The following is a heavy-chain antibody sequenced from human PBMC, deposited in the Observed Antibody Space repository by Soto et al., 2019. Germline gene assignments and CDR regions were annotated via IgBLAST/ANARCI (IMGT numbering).Heavy chain of an antibody. V-gene: IGHV4-61*01. D-gene: IGHD6-6*01. CDR1: GVAVSSGTYY. CDR2: IYFTGST. Sequence: ETLALACAVSGVAVSSGTYYWSWIRQPPGKGLEWIGHIYFTGSTNYNPSLKSRVTMSLDTSRNQFSLKLSSVTAADTAVYYCTRGPPSVQWFDPWGLGTLVTVSS. J-gene: IGHJ5*02. CDR3: TRGPPSVQWFDP.